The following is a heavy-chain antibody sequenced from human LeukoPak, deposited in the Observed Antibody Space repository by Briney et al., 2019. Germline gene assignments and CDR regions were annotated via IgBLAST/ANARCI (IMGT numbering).Heavy chain of an antibody. J-gene: IGHJ4*02. V-gene: IGHV1-69*05. CDR1: GGTFSSYA. D-gene: IGHD5-12*01. CDR3: ARDFPAGYSGFDYFDY. CDR2: IIPIFGTA. Sequence: ASVKVSCMASGGTFSSYAISWVRQAPGQGLEWMGRIIPIFGTANYAQKFQGRVTITTDESTSTAYMELSSLRSEDTAVYYCARDFPAGYSGFDYFDYWGPGTLVTVSS.